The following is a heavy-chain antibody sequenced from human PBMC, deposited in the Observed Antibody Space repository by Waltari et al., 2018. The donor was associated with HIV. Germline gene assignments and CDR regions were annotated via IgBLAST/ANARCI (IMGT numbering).Heavy chain of an antibody. CDR2: IKQDGSEK. CDR3: ARDNWNDGLDI. Sequence: EAPVVESGGGLAVPGGALRLSCPCSRFSFSLYWLRWVLQAQGKGLEWVANIKQDGSEKHYVDSRKGRFTISRDNAKNSLYLQMNSLRAEDTAVYYCARDNWNDGLDIWGQGTMVTVSS. D-gene: IGHD1-1*01. V-gene: IGHV3-7*01. J-gene: IGHJ3*02. CDR1: RFSFSLYW.